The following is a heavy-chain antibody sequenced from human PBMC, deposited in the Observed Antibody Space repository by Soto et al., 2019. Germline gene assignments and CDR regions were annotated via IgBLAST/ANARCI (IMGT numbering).Heavy chain of an antibody. Sequence: GGSMRLSCAASGFTFSSYSMNWVRQAPGKGLEWVSYISSSSSTTYYAGSVKGRFTISRDNSKNTLYLQMNGLRVEDTAVYYCAKDRLAGNFDYWGQGTQVTVSS. CDR3: AKDRLAGNFDY. J-gene: IGHJ4*02. CDR2: ISSSSSTT. V-gene: IGHV3-48*01. CDR1: GFTFSSYS.